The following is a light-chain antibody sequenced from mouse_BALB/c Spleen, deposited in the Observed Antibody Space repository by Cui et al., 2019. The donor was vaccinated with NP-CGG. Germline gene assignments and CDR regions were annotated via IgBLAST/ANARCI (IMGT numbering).Light chain of an antibody. J-gene: IGLJ1*01. CDR3: ALWYSNHWV. Sequence: QAVVTQESALHTSPGETVTLTCRSSTGAVTTNNFANWVQEKPDHLFTGLIGGTNNRTPGVPARFSGSLIGDKAALTITGAQTEDEAIYFCALWYSNHWVFGGGTKLTVL. CDR2: GTN. CDR1: TGAVTTNNF. V-gene: IGLV1*01.